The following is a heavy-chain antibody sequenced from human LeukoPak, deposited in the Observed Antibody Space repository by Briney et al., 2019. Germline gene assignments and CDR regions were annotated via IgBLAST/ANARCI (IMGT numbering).Heavy chain of an antibody. V-gene: IGHV1-18*01. CDR1: GYTFTSYG. J-gene: IGHJ4*01. Sequence: ASVKVSCKASGYTFTSYGISGVRQAPGQGLEWMGWISAYNGNTNYAQKLQGRVTMTRNTSISTAFMELSGLRSEDTAVYFCARRNTAMVAGLDYWGHGSLVTVSS. CDR3: ARRNTAMVAGLDY. D-gene: IGHD5-18*01. CDR2: ISAYNGNT.